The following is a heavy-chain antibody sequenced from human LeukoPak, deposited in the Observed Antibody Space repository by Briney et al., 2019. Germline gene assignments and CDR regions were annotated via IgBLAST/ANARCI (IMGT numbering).Heavy chain of an antibody. CDR2: ISSSSSYI. V-gene: IGHV3-21*01. D-gene: IGHD3-10*01. CDR1: GFTFSTYS. Sequence: GGSLRLSRAASGFTFSTYSMNWVRQAPGKGLEWVSSISSSSSYIYYADSVKGRFTISRDNAKNSLYLQMNSLRAEDTAVYYCARVGRGDYYYYYMDVWGKGTTVTISS. CDR3: ARVGRGDYYYYYMDV. J-gene: IGHJ6*03.